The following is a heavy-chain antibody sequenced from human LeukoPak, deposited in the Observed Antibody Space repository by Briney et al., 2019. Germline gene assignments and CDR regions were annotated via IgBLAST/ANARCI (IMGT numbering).Heavy chain of an antibody. Sequence: ASVKVSCKASGYTFTSYDINWVRQATGQGLEWMGWMNPNSGNTGYAQKFQGRVTMTRNTSISTAYMELSSLRSEDTAVYYCARVTMLRGVIGTNGMDIWGQGTTVTVSS. D-gene: IGHD3-10*01. CDR1: GYTFTSYD. J-gene: IGHJ6*02. V-gene: IGHV1-8*01. CDR2: MNPNSGNT. CDR3: ARVTMLRGVIGTNGMDI.